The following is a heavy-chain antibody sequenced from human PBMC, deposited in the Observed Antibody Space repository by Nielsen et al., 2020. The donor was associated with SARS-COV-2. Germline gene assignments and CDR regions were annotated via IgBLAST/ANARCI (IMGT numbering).Heavy chain of an antibody. Sequence: ESLKISCAASGFTFSSYWMHWVRQAPGKGLVWVSRINSDGSSTSYADFVKGRFAISRDNAKNTLYLQMNSLRAEDTAVYYCAREKGGRVLIKYYYYGMDVWGQGTTVTVSS. D-gene: IGHD3-3*01. CDR1: GFTFSSYW. J-gene: IGHJ6*02. V-gene: IGHV3-74*01. CDR3: AREKGGRVLIKYYYYGMDV. CDR2: INSDGSST.